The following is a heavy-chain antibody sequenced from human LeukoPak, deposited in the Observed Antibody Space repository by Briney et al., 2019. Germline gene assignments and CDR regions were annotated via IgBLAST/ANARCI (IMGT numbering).Heavy chain of an antibody. Sequence: SETLSLTCTVSGGSISSYYWSWIRQPPGKGLEWIGYIYYSGSTNYNPSLKSRVTISVDTPKNQFSLKLSSVTAADTAVYYCARGKGYCSGGSCYQDYWGQGTLVTVSS. V-gene: IGHV4-59*01. D-gene: IGHD2-15*01. CDR3: ARGKGYCSGGSCYQDY. CDR1: GGSISSYY. CDR2: IYYSGST. J-gene: IGHJ4*02.